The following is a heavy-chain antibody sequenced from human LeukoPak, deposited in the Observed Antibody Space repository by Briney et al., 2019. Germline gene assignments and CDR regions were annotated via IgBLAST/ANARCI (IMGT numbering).Heavy chain of an antibody. CDR3: AREETGTTSSWFDP. Sequence: ASVKVSCKASGYTFTGYYMHWVRQAPGQGLEWMGWINPNSGGTNYAQKFQGRVTMTRDTSISTAYMELSRLGSDDTAVYYCAREETGTTSSWFDPWGQGTLVTVSS. CDR2: INPNSGGT. D-gene: IGHD1-1*01. J-gene: IGHJ5*02. V-gene: IGHV1-2*02. CDR1: GYTFTGYY.